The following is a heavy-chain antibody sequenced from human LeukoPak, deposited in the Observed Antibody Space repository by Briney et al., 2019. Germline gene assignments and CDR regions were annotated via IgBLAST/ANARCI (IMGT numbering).Heavy chain of an antibody. V-gene: IGHV3-30*03. J-gene: IGHJ4*02. CDR2: ISSDGSYK. D-gene: IGHD5-24*01. CDR3: ARRSRDGWYFDY. Sequence: GGSLRLSCAASGFTFDDYGMSWVRQAPGKGLEWMLIISSDGSYKYYADSVKGRFAISRDNSNNTLYLQMNSLRAEDTAVYYCARRSRDGWYFDYWGQGTQVTVSS. CDR1: GFTFDDYG.